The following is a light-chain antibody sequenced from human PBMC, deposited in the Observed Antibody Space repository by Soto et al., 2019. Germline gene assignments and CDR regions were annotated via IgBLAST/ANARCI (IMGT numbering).Light chain of an antibody. CDR1: QSVGRN. J-gene: IGKJ3*01. CDR2: AAS. V-gene: IGKV3-15*01. Sequence: EIVGTQSPGILSVSPGDRATLSCRASQSVGRNLAWYQQKPGQAPTLLIYAASTRTTGLPARFSGSGSGTDFTLTISSLQSEDLAVYYCPEYSKWPLFTFGPGTRVDIK. CDR3: PEYSKWPLFT.